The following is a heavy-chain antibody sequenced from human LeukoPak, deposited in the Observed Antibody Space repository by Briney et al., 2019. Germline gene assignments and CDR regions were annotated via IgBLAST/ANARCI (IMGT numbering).Heavy chain of an antibody. D-gene: IGHD3-10*01. J-gene: IGHJ4*02. CDR3: ARYYWGYFDY. Sequence: GGSLRLSCAVSGFTFSSYWMNWVRQAPGKGLEWVANIKQDGSEKYYVDSVKGRFTISRDNAKNSLYLQMNSLRAEDTAVYYCARYYWGYFDYWGQGTLVTVSS. V-gene: IGHV3-7*01. CDR2: IKQDGSEK. CDR1: GFTFSSYW.